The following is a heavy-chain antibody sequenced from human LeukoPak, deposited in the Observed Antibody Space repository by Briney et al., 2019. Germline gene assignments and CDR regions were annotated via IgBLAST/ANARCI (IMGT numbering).Heavy chain of an antibody. Sequence: GGSLRLSCKVSGFTFSSYAMSWVRQAPGKGLEWLSTITDSGAGTYYAGSVKGRFTISRDNSKSTLYLQMNSLRAEDTAVYYCAKSTTVISGMDVWGKGTTVTVSS. CDR1: GFTFSSYA. CDR2: ITDSGAGT. CDR3: AKSTTVISGMDV. V-gene: IGHV3-23*01. D-gene: IGHD4-11*01. J-gene: IGHJ6*04.